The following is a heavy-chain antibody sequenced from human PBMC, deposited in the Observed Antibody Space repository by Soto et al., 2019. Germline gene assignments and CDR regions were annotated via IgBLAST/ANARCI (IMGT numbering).Heavy chain of an antibody. Sequence: QLQLQESASGLVKPSQTLSLTCAVSGGSISTGDYCWNWIRQPPGNGLQWIGSFYNIGSSYYNPSLNSRVTISVDRSKNQFSLELTSVTAADTAVYYCARGRGYGEVPFDYWGQGSLVTVSS. CDR2: FYNIGSS. J-gene: IGHJ4*02. V-gene: IGHV4-30-2*01. CDR3: ARGRGYGEVPFDY. CDR1: GGSISTGDYC. D-gene: IGHD4-17*01.